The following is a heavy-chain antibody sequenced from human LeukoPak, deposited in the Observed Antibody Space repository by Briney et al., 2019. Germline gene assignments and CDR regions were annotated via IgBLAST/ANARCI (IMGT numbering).Heavy chain of an antibody. D-gene: IGHD4-17*01. CDR3: ARVFRGAVTSNWFDP. CDR1: GGSINGYY. J-gene: IGHJ5*02. CDR2: ISDSGST. V-gene: IGHV4-59*01. Sequence: SETLSLTCTVSGGSINGYYWTWIRQPPGKGLEWIGYISDSGSTNSNPSLKSLVTMSVDSSNSEFSLRLNSVTAADTAVYYCARVFRGAVTSNWFDPWGQGTLVTVSS.